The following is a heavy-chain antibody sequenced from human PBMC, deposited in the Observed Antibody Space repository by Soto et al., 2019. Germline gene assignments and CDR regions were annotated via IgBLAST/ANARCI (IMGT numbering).Heavy chain of an antibody. Sequence: PSETLSLTCTVSGGSISSGGYYWSWIRQHPGKGLEWIGYIYYSGSTYYNPSLKSRVTISVDTSKNQFSLKLSSVTAADTAVYYCARGRRSGFVNWFDPWGQGTLVTVSS. CDR1: GGSISSGGYY. D-gene: IGHD3-3*01. CDR3: ARGRRSGFVNWFDP. J-gene: IGHJ5*02. V-gene: IGHV4-31*03. CDR2: IYYSGST.